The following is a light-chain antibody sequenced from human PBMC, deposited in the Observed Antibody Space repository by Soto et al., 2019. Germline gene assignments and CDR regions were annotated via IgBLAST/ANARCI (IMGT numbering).Light chain of an antibody. CDR3: QQANNFPPI. CDR1: QDISSW. V-gene: IGKV1D-12*01. J-gene: IGKJ4*01. CDR2: AAS. Sequence: DIQMTQSPSSLSESVGDRVTITCRASQDISSWLAWYQQKPGKAPKLLIYAASTLQSGVPSRFSGSGSGTDFTLTINSLQPEDLATYYCQQANNFPPIFVGGTKVEIK.